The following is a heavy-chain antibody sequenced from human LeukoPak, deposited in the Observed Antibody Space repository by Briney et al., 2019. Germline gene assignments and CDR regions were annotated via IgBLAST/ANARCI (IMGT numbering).Heavy chain of an antibody. CDR3: ATYRQVLLPFES. D-gene: IGHD2-8*02. CDR1: GFTFRRYG. Sequence: PGGSLRLSCAASGFTFRRYGMNWVRQAPGKGLEWVSSIFPSGGEIHYADSVRGRFTISRDNSKSTLSLQMNSLRAEDTAIYYCATYRQVLLPFESWGQGTLVTVSS. CDR2: IFPSGGEI. V-gene: IGHV3-23*01. J-gene: IGHJ4*02.